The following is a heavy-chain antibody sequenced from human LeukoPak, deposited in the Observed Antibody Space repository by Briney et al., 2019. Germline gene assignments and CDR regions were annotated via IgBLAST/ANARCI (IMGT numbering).Heavy chain of an antibody. D-gene: IGHD6-6*01. J-gene: IGHJ3*02. V-gene: IGHV3-23*01. Sequence: QPGGSLRLSCAASGFTFSSYAMSWVRKAPGKGLEWVSAISGSGGSTYYADSVKGRFTISRDNSKNTLYLQMNSLRAEDTAVYYCAKLPPSYSSSSSAFDIWGQGTMVTVSS. CDR2: ISGSGGST. CDR3: AKLPPSYSSSSSAFDI. CDR1: GFTFSSYA.